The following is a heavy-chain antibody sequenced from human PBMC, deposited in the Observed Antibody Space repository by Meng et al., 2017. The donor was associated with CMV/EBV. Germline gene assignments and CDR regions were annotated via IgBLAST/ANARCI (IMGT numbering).Heavy chain of an antibody. J-gene: IGHJ4*02. CDR3: AGDPGNSYGFY. D-gene: IGHD5-18*01. Sequence: LSCAASGFTFSSYSMNWVRQAPGKGLEWVSSISSSSYIYYADSVKGRFTISRDNAKNSLYLQMNSLRAEDTAVYYCAGDPGNSYGFYWGQGTLVTVSS. V-gene: IGHV3-21*01. CDR2: ISSSSYI. CDR1: GFTFSSYS.